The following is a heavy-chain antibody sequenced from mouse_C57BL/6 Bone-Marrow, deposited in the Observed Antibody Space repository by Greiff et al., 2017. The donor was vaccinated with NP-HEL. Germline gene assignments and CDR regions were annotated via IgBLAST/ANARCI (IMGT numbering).Heavy chain of an antibody. J-gene: IGHJ3*01. CDR1: GFTFSSYG. CDR2: ISSGGSYT. V-gene: IGHV5-6*01. Sequence: EVQVVESGGDLVKPGGSLKLSCAASGFTFSSYGMSWVRQTPDKRLEWVATISSGGSYTYYPDSVKGRFTISRDNAKNTLYLQMSSLKSEDTAMYYCASSYYSNYGPFAYWGQGTLVTVSA. CDR3: ASSYYSNYGPFAY. D-gene: IGHD2-5*01.